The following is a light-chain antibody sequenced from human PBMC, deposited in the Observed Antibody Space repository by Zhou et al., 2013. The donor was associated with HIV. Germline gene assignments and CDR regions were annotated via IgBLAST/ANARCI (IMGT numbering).Light chain of an antibody. J-gene: IGKJ2*01. V-gene: IGKV3-15*01. Sequence: EIVLTQSPGTLSLSPGERATLSCRASQSVSSRYLGWYQQKPGQAPRLLIYGASTRATGIPARFSGSGSGTEFTLTISSMQSEDFAVYYCQQYDNWPPHAFGQGTKLEIK. CDR2: GAS. CDR3: QQYDNWPPHA. CDR1: QSVSSRY.